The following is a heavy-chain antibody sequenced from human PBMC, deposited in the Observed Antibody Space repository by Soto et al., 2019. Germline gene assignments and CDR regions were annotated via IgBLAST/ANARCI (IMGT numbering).Heavy chain of an antibody. J-gene: IGHJ4*02. CDR1: GYTFTNYD. CDR3: ARNLYNTGSFDH. Sequence: QVQLVQSGAEVKKPGASVKVSCKASGYTFTNYDINWVRQDTGQGLEWVGWMTTISGDTGYAQNFQARVTMTRDTPRSTAYLELSSLTSEDTAVYYCARNLYNTGSFDHWGQGTLVTVSS. V-gene: IGHV1-8*02. CDR2: MTTISGDT. D-gene: IGHD3-10*01.